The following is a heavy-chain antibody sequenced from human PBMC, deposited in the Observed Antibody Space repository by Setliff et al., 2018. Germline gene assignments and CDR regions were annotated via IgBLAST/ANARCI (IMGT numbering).Heavy chain of an antibody. CDR3: ARDSIIMITFGGAFDI. CDR1: GFGFRSFG. J-gene: IGHJ3*02. Sequence: PGGSLRLSCVASGFGFRSFGMYWVRQAPGKGLEWVGRIKSKTDGSNKYYADSVKGRFTISRDNSKNTLYLQMNSLRAEDTAVYYCARDSIIMITFGGAFDIWGQGTMVTVSS. CDR2: IKSKTDGSNK. V-gene: IGHV3-30*03. D-gene: IGHD3-16*01.